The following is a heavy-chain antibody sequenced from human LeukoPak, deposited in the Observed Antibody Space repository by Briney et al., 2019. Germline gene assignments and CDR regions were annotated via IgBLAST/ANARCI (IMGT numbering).Heavy chain of an antibody. Sequence: GGSLSLSCAASGFSFSTYWMHWVRQAPGKGLVWVSRLSPDGSSSVYADSVKGRFTVSRDNAKNTVYLQMNCLRDDDTAVYYCTSSPSLGGRYWGFDYWGQGALVTVSS. CDR2: LSPDGSSS. CDR1: GFSFSTYW. D-gene: IGHD6-19*01. CDR3: TSSPSLGGRYWGFDY. V-gene: IGHV3-74*01. J-gene: IGHJ4*02.